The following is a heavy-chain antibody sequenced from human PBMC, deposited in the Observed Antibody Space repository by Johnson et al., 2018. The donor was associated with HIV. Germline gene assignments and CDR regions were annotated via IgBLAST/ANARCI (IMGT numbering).Heavy chain of an antibody. CDR2: IKSKTDGGTT. CDR3: TAHYRNAFDI. D-gene: IGHD1-26*01. V-gene: IGHV3-15*01. CDR1: GFSFINAW. J-gene: IGHJ3*02. Sequence: VHLVESGGRLVKPGESLRLSCAASGFSFINAWMNWVSQAPGTGLEWVGRIKSKTDGGTTDYVATVEGRFTLSRDDSKNTLFLQMNSLKTEDTALYYCTAHYRNAFDIWGQGTMVTVSS.